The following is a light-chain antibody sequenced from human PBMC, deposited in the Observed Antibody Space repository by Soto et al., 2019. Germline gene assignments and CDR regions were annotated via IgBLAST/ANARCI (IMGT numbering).Light chain of an antibody. CDR1: SSDVGGYNY. Sequence: QSVLTQPASVSGSPGQSITISCTGTSSDVGGYNYVSWYQEHPGKAPKLMIYEVSNRPSGVSNRFSGSKSGNTASLTISGFQAEDEADYYCSSYTSSSTRVFGGGTQLTVL. CDR3: SSYTSSSTRV. V-gene: IGLV2-14*01. CDR2: EVS. J-gene: IGLJ2*01.